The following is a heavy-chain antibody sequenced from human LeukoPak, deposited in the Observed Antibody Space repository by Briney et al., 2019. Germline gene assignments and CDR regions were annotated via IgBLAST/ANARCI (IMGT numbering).Heavy chain of an antibody. Sequence: SVKVSCKAFGGTFSNYAITWVRQAPGQGLEWMGRIIPIFGTANYAQKFQGRVTITTDESTSTDYMVLSSLRSEDTAVYYCARGDGYGYNWFDSWGQGTLVTVSS. J-gene: IGHJ5*01. CDR3: ARGDGYGYNWFDS. CDR2: IIPIFGTA. V-gene: IGHV1-69*05. CDR1: GGTFSNYA. D-gene: IGHD5-24*01.